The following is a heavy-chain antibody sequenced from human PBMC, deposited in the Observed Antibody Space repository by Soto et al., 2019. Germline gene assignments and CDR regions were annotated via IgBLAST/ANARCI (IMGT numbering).Heavy chain of an antibody. J-gene: IGHJ4*02. Sequence: ESVGGVVQPGRSLRLSCAASGFTFSSYGMHWVRQAPGKGLEWVAVISYDGSNKYYADSVKGRFTISRDNSKNTLYLQMNSLRAEDTAVYYCAKGRDIVVVVAASDYWGQGTLVTVSS. V-gene: IGHV3-30*18. CDR3: AKGRDIVVVVAASDY. CDR1: GFTFSSYG. CDR2: ISYDGSNK. D-gene: IGHD2-15*01.